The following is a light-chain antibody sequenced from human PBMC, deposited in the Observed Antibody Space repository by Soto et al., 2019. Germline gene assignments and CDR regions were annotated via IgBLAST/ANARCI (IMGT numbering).Light chain of an antibody. CDR1: QSINSW. J-gene: IGKJ1*01. CDR2: KAS. CDR3: QQYNTYWT. V-gene: IGKV1-5*03. Sequence: DIQMTQSPSTLSASVGDRVTITCRASQSINSWLAWYQQKPGKAPKVLIYKASDLGSGVPSRFSGSGSGTEFTLTISSLQPDDFATYYCQQYNTYWTFGQGTKVEIK.